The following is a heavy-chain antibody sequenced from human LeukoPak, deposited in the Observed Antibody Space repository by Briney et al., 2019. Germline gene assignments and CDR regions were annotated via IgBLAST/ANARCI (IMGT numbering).Heavy chain of an antibody. Sequence: GGSLRLSCAASGFTFSSYSMNWVRQAPGKGLEWVSSISSSSSYIYYADSVKGRFTISRDNAKNSLYLQMNSLRAEDTAVYHCARNNYYDSSGYYTLFDYWGQGTLVTVSS. J-gene: IGHJ4*02. CDR1: GFTFSSYS. CDR3: ARNNYYDSSGYYTLFDY. D-gene: IGHD3-22*01. V-gene: IGHV3-21*01. CDR2: ISSSSSYI.